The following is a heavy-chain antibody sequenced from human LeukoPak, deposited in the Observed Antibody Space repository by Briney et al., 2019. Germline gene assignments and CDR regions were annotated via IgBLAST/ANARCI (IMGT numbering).Heavy chain of an antibody. CDR1: GGSISSGGYY. D-gene: IGHD6-13*01. J-gene: IGHJ4*02. CDR2: IYHSGST. CDR3: ARDRTSAGTGY. Sequence: SETLSLTCTVSGGSISSGGYYWSWIRQPPGKGLEWIGYIYHSGSTYYNPPLKSRVTISVDRSKNQFSLKLSSVTAADTAVYYCARDRTSAGTGYWGQGTLVTVSS. V-gene: IGHV4-30-2*01.